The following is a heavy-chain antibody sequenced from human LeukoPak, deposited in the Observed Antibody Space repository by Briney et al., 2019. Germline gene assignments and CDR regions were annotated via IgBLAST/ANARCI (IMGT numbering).Heavy chain of an antibody. CDR2: TRVKTHSYST. Sequence: GGALRVSRVHPRFILSDHYMDWVRPAPGRGLEWVGRTRVKTHSYSTEYAPSGKGRFTISRDNSKNSLYLQMNSLKTEDTAVYYCVRGHNSFDYWGQGTLVTVSS. J-gene: IGHJ4*02. CDR1: RFILSDHY. CDR3: VRGHNSFDY. V-gene: IGHV3-72*01. D-gene: IGHD1-14*01.